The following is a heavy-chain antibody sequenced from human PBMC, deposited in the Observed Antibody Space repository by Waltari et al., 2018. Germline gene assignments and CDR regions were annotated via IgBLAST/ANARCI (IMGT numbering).Heavy chain of an antibody. Sequence: EVQLVESGGGLVRPGGSLSLSCAASGFSFRSYGMNWVRQAPGKGLEWVSSITAGSSYIDSADPVKGRFTISRDNAENSLYLQMTGLRAEDTAIYYCARTSSPTMFGVVLDYWGQGALVTVSS. CDR1: GFSFRSYG. V-gene: IGHV3-21*01. CDR3: ARTSSPTMFGVVLDY. D-gene: IGHD3-3*01. J-gene: IGHJ4*02. CDR2: ITAGSSYI.